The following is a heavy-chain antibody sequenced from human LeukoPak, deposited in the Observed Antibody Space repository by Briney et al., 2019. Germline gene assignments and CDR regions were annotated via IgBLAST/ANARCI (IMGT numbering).Heavy chain of an antibody. CDR3: AGTDYGDYSTGYYGMDV. CDR1: GFTVSSNY. D-gene: IGHD4-17*01. V-gene: IGHV3-66*01. CDR2: IYSGGST. J-gene: IGHJ6*02. Sequence: GGSLRLSCAASGFTVSSNYVSWVRQAPGKGLEWVSVIYSGGSTYYADSVKGRFTISRDNSKNTLYLQMNSLRAEDTAVYYCAGTDYGDYSTGYYGMDVWGQGTTVTVSS.